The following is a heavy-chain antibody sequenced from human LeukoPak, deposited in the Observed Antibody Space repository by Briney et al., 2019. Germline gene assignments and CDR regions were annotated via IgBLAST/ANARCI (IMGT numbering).Heavy chain of an antibody. J-gene: IGHJ4*02. CDR1: GGSISSSSYY. V-gene: IGHV4-39*07. D-gene: IGHD2-2*01. Sequence: SETLSLTCTVSGGSISSSSYYWGWIRQPPGKGLEWIGEINHSGSTDYNPSLKSRVTISVDTSKNQFSLKLSSVTAADTAVYYCARDLQYQGYWGQGTLVTVSS. CDR2: INHSGST. CDR3: ARDLQYQGY.